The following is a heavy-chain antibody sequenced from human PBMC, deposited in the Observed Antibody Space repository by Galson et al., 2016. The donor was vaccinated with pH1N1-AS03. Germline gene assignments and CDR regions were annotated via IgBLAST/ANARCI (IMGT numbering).Heavy chain of an antibody. CDR1: GFTFSSYA. V-gene: IGHV3-64*01. D-gene: IGHD6-13*01. J-gene: IGHJ4*02. Sequence: SLRLSCAAAGFTFSSYAMFWVRQAPGKGLEYVSAISGNGVSTYYANSVKGRFTISRDNSKNTLYLQMGSLRTEDMAVYFCARGPGSYSNYWFPPPDYWGQGALVTVSS. CDR3: ARGPGSYSNYWFPPPDY. CDR2: ISGNGVST.